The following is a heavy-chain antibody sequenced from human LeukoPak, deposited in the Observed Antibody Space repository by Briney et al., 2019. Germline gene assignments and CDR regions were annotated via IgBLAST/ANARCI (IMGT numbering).Heavy chain of an antibody. Sequence: PGGSLRLSCAASGFTFSSYGMHWVRRAPGKGLEWVAVIWYDGSNKYYADSVKGRFTISRDNSKNTLYLQMNSLRAEDTAVYYCASPGGDYVGVDYYGMDVWGKGTTVTVSS. V-gene: IGHV3-33*01. CDR1: GFTFSSYG. CDR3: ASPGGDYVGVDYYGMDV. D-gene: IGHD4-17*01. CDR2: IWYDGSNK. J-gene: IGHJ6*04.